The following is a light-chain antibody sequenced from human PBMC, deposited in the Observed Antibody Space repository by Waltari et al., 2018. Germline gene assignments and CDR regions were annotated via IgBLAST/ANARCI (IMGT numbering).Light chain of an antibody. CDR1: QSVLYSSNNKNY. CDR2: WAS. J-gene: IGKJ1*01. CDR3: QQYYGSWT. V-gene: IGKV4-1*01. Sequence: DIVMTQSPDSLAVSLGERATINCKSRQSVLYSSNNKNYLAWYQQKPGQPPKLLIYWASTREFGVPDRFSGTGSGTDFTLTISSLQAEDVAVYYCQQYYGSWTFGQGTKVEIK.